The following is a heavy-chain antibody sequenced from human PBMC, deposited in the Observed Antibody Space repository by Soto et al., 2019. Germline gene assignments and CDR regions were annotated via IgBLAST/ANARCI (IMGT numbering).Heavy chain of an antibody. CDR3: ATDWGRTYYYDSSGYAFDF. V-gene: IGHV1-24*01. J-gene: IGHJ4*02. CDR2: FDPEDGET. D-gene: IGHD3-22*01. Sequence: GASVKVSCKVSGYTLTELSMHCVRQAPGKGLEWMGGFDPEDGETIYAQKFQGRVTMTEDTSTDTAYMELSILRSEDTAVYYCATDWGRTYYYDSSGYAFDFWGQGTLVTVSS. CDR1: GYTLTELS.